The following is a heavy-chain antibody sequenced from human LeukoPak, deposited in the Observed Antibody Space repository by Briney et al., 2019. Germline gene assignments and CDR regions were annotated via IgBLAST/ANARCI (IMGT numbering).Heavy chain of an antibody. J-gene: IGHJ3*02. Sequence: ASVKVSCKASGYTFTGYYMHWVRQAPGQGLEWMGRINPNSGGTNYAQKFQGRVTMTRDTSISTAYMELSRLRSDDTAVYYCARVRSGGSLWTKSNDAFDIWGQGTMVTVSS. CDR2: INPNSGGT. CDR1: GYTFTGYY. D-gene: IGHD2-15*01. CDR3: ARVRSGGSLWTKSNDAFDI. V-gene: IGHV1-2*06.